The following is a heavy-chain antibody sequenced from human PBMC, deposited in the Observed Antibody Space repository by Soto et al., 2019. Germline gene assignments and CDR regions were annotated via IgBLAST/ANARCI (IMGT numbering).Heavy chain of an antibody. CDR1: GPTFSGYY. Sequence: QEQLAQSGADIKTHGASVMVSCKASGPTFSGYYVHWLRQAPGPGLEWMCWDNPNSGGTHYAQKCHGMFSMTSDTSLSAFEMELRSLRPDDMAVYFCASDFVGDDLPVTTREFGRLWAQGPLVTVSS. V-gene: IGHV1-2*02. CDR3: ASDFVGDDLPVTTREFGRL. J-gene: IGHJ4*02. D-gene: IGHD1-26*01. CDR2: DNPNSGGT.